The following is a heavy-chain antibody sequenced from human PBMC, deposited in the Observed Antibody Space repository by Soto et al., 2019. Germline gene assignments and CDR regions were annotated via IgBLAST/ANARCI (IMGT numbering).Heavy chain of an antibody. CDR1: GGTFSSYA. CDR3: ARDLWFGELIPTNWFDP. D-gene: IGHD3-10*01. J-gene: IGHJ5*02. CDR2: IIPIFGTA. V-gene: IGHV1-69*01. Sequence: QVQLVQSGAEVKKPGSSVKVSCKASGGTFSSYAISWVRQAPGQGLEWMGGIIPIFGTANYAQKFQGRVTITADESPSTAYMELSSLRSEDTAVYYCARDLWFGELIPTNWFDPWGQGTLVTVSS.